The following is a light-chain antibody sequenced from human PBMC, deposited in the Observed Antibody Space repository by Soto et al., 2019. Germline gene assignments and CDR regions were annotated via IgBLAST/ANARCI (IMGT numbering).Light chain of an antibody. CDR1: SSNIGAGYD. Sequence: QSVLTQPPSVSGAPGQRVTISCTGSSSNIGAGYDVHWYQQLPGTAPKLPINGNTNRPSGVPDRFSGSKSGTSASLAITGLQAEDEADYYCQSYDSSLSVVFGGGTKVTVL. CDR3: QSYDSSLSVV. V-gene: IGLV1-40*01. CDR2: GNT. J-gene: IGLJ2*01.